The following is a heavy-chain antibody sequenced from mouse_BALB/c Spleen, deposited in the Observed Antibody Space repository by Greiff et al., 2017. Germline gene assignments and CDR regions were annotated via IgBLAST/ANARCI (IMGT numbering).Heavy chain of an antibody. CDR2: ISSGGSYT. D-gene: IGHD1-1*01. V-gene: IGHV5-6-4*01. CDR3: TRDTITTAGAWFAY. J-gene: IGHJ3*01. CDR1: GFTFSSYT. Sequence: EVKVVESGGGLVKPGGSLKLSCAASGFTFSSYTMSWVRQTPEKRLEWVATISSGGSYTYYPDSVKGRFTISRDNAKNTLYLQMSSLKSEDTAMYYCTRDTITTAGAWFAYWGQGTLVTVSA.